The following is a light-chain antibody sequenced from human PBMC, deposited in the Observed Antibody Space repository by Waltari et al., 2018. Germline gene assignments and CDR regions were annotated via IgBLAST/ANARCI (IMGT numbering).Light chain of an antibody. Sequence: DIQMTPSPSTLSASVGDRVTVTCRASQRIGRWLAWYQQKPGKATKLLIYTASSLESGVPSRFSGSGSGTEFTLTISSLQPDDFATYYCQQYKSYPWTFGQGTKVEIK. CDR2: TAS. CDR3: QQYKSYPWT. CDR1: QRIGRW. J-gene: IGKJ1*01. V-gene: IGKV1-5*03.